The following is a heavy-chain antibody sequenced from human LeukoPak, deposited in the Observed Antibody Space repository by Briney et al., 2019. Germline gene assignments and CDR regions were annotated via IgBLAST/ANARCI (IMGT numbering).Heavy chain of an antibody. CDR2: IKQDGSEK. D-gene: IGHD3-3*01. CDR1: GFTFSSYW. CDR3: ARVRYDFWSGYFGLNYYYYYMDV. J-gene: IGHJ6*03. Sequence: GGSLRLSCAASGFTFSSYWMSWVRQAPGKGLEWVANIKQDGSEKYYVDSVKGRFTISRDNAKNSLYLQMNSLRAEDTAVYYCARVRYDFWSGYFGLNYYYYYMDVWGKGTTVTVSS. V-gene: IGHV3-7*01.